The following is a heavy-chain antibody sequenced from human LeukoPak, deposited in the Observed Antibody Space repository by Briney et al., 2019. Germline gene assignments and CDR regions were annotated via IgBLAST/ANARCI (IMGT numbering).Heavy chain of an antibody. Sequence: GASVKVSCKISEYSLSDLSIHWVQEAPGEGLEWMGGFDSENNKMVYSQKFQGRVTMTEDTSADTAYMELTSLRSEDTAVYFCAADRVYRSSGRSWGFFDYWGRGTLVIVSS. D-gene: IGHD6-19*01. J-gene: IGHJ4*02. CDR1: EYSLSDLS. CDR3: AADRVYRSSGRSWGFFDY. V-gene: IGHV1-24*01. CDR2: FDSENNKM.